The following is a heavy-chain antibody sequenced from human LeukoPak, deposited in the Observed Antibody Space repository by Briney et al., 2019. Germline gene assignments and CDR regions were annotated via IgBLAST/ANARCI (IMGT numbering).Heavy chain of an antibody. V-gene: IGHV3-23*01. CDR3: AKDVFHWAFDI. CDR2: IGGGGSDT. D-gene: IGHD1-1*01. Sequence: GGSLRLSCAVSGFNFWNTGMSWVRQAPGKGLEWVSAIGGGGSDTRYTDSPMGRFTLPRDISRNILYLQMNSLRAEDTAIYFCAKDVFHWAFDIWGQGTMVTVSA. J-gene: IGHJ3*02. CDR1: GFNFWNTG.